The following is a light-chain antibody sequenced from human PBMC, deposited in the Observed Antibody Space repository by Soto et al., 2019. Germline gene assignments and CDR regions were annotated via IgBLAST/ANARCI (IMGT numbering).Light chain of an antibody. J-gene: IGLJ2*01. CDR3: QPWVAGNVL. Sequence: QLVLTQSPSASASLGASVKLTCTLSSGHNTYTIAWHQQQPQRGPRYLMRLNSDGSQSKGDGIPDRFSGSSSGAERYLTISSLQSGDEADYYCQPWVAGNVLFGGGTQLTVL. CDR1: SGHNTYT. CDR2: LNSDGSQ. V-gene: IGLV4-69*02.